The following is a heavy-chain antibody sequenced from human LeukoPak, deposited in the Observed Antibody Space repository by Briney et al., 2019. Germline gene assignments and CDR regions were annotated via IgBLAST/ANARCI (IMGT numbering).Heavy chain of an antibody. V-gene: IGHV3-21*01. CDR3: ARMGGNWATVTMNDY. D-gene: IGHD4-17*01. Sequence: GGSLTLSCAASGFTFTTYSMNWVRQAPGKGLEWVSSISRNSSYKYYPDSVKGRFTITRNNPKNSLSQQSNGLSAEDTAVFYCARMGGNWATVTMNDYWGEGALVTVSS. J-gene: IGHJ4*02. CDR1: GFTFTTYS. CDR2: ISRNSSYK.